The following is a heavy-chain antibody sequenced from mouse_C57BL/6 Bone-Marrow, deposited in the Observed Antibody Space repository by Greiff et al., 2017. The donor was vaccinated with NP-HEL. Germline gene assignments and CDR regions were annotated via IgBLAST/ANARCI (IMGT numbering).Heavy chain of an antibody. J-gene: IGHJ2*01. CDR3: ARKDYYGSNDY. D-gene: IGHD1-1*01. V-gene: IGHV1-81*01. CDR1: GYTFTSYG. CDR2: IYPRSGNT. Sequence: QVQLQQSGAELARPGASVKLSCKASGYTFTSYGISWVKQRTGQGLEWIGEIYPRSGNTYYNEKFKGKATLTADKSSSTAYMELRSLTSEDAAVYYCARKDYYGSNDYWGQGTTLTVSS.